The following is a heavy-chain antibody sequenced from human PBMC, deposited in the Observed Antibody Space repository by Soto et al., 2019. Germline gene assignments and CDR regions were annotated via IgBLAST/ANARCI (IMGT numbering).Heavy chain of an antibody. CDR3: AKVRIPYYYYYYGMDV. Sequence: SLRLSCADSGFTYDDYATHWVRQAPGKGLGWVSGISWNSGSIGYADSVKGRFTISRDNAKNSLYLQMNSLRAEDTALYYCAKVRIPYYYYYYGMDVWGQGTTVTVPS. V-gene: IGHV3-9*01. CDR2: ISWNSGSI. D-gene: IGHD2-21*01. J-gene: IGHJ6*02. CDR1: GFTYDDYA.